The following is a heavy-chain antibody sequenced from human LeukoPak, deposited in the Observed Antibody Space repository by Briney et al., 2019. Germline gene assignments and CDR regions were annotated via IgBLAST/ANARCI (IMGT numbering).Heavy chain of an antibody. D-gene: IGHD4-17*01. CDR3: ARDPTTVTTIFDS. J-gene: IGHJ4*01. Sequence: PSETLSLTCSVSGVSISAYYWSWIRQPAGKGLEWIGRIYPGESIYASENTNYNPSLKSRVSMSADTSKNQVSLKLRSVTAADTAVYYCARDPTTVTTIFDSWDHGTLVTVSS. V-gene: IGHV4-4*07. CDR1: GVSISAYY. CDR2: IYPGESIYASENT.